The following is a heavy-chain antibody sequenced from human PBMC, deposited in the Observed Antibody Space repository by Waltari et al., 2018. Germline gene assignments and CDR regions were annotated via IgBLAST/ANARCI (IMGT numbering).Heavy chain of an antibody. CDR2: IYHSGST. V-gene: IGHV4-4*02. CDR1: GGSISSSNW. J-gene: IGHJ4*02. Sequence: QVQLQESGPGLVKPSGSLSLTCPVSGGSISSSNWWSRVRPPPGKGLEWIGEIYHSGSTNYNPSLKSRVTISVDKSKNQFSLKLSSVTAADTAVYYCARGLTGSGWSFDYWGQGTLVTVSS. D-gene: IGHD6-19*01. CDR3: ARGLTGSGWSFDY.